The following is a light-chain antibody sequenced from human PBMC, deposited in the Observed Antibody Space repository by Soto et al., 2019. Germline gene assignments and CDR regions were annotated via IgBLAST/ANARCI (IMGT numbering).Light chain of an antibody. CDR3: QQYSSYSPYT. V-gene: IGKV1-5*03. J-gene: IGKJ2*01. Sequence: DIRMTQSPSTLSASVGDRVTITCRASQSVRSWLAWYQQMPGRAPNLLLYKASSLESGVPSRFSGSESGTAFTLPISSLQPGDFATYYCQQYSSYSPYTFGQGTKLEIK. CDR1: QSVRSW. CDR2: KAS.